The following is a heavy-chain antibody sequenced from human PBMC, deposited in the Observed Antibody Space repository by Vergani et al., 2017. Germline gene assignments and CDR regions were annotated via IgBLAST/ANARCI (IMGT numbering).Heavy chain of an antibody. Sequence: QVQLVESGGGVVQPGRSLRLSCAASGFTFSSYGMHWVRQAPGKGLEWVAVIWYDGSNKYYADSVKGRFTISRDNSKNTLYLQMNSLRAEDTAVYYCARVAVPRGGDYWGQGTLVTVSS. D-gene: IGHD3-16*01. V-gene: IGHV3-33*08. CDR3: ARVAVPRGGDY. J-gene: IGHJ4*02. CDR1: GFTFSSYG. CDR2: IWYDGSNK.